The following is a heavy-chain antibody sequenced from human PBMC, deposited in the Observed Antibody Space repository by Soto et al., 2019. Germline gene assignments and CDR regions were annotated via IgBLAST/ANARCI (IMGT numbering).Heavy chain of an antibody. CDR1: GFSFSTYA. Sequence: GGSLRLSCAASGFSFSTYAMHWVRQAPGKGLEWVAVISNDGGKKYFGDSVKGRFTISRDNSRNTVYLQMNSLRDEDTAVYYCAREVASYDRSGFFDYWGQGALVTVS. J-gene: IGHJ4*02. V-gene: IGHV3-30-3*01. D-gene: IGHD3-22*01. CDR3: AREVASYDRSGFFDY. CDR2: ISNDGGKK.